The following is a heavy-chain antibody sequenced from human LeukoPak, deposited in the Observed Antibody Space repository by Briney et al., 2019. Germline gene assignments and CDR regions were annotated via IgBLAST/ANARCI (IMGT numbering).Heavy chain of an antibody. CDR1: GGSMSSSSDY. CDR2: IHYSGST. Sequence: SETLSLTCTVSGGSMSSSSDYWGWIRQPPGKGLEWIGSIHYSGSTYYNPSLKSRVTISVDTSKNQFSLKLRSVTAADTAGYYCARHPGQWLVVGLDPWGQGTLVTVSS. V-gene: IGHV4-39*01. CDR3: ARHPGQWLVVGLDP. D-gene: IGHD6-19*01. J-gene: IGHJ5*02.